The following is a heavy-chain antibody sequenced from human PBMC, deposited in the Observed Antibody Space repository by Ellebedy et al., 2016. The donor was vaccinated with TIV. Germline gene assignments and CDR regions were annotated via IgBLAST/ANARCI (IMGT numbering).Heavy chain of an antibody. V-gene: IGHV3-7*01. CDR2: TKKYGSEK. J-gene: IGHJ4*02. Sequence: GESLKISCGTSGFTFSNYWMTWVRQAPGKGLEWVATTKKYGSEKYYVDSVKGRFTISRDNARNSLYLQMSSLRVEDTAVYYCARDGGSGSYWEGFDYWGQGTLVTVSS. CDR1: GFTFSNYW. D-gene: IGHD3-10*01. CDR3: ARDGGSGSYWEGFDY.